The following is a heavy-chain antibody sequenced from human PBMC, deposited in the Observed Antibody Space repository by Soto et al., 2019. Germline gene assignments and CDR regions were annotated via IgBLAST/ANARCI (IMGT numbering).Heavy chain of an antibody. V-gene: IGHV4-34*01. D-gene: IGHD6-13*01. CDR2: INHSGST. CDR3: ARGPEEQQLVPSLKAKYYFDY. J-gene: IGHJ4*02. Sequence: SETLSLTCAVYGGSFSGYYWSWIRQPPGKGLEWIGEINHSGSTNYNPSLKSRVTISVDTSKNQFSLKLSSVTAADTAVYYCARGPEEQQLVPSLKAKYYFDYWGQGTLVTVSS. CDR1: GGSFSGYY.